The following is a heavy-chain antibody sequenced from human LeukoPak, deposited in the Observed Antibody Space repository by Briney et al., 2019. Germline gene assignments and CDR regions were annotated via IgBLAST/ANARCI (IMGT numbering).Heavy chain of an antibody. Sequence: SETLSLTCTVSGGSISSYHWSWIRQPPGKGLEWIGYISYSGSTNYSSSLTSRVTVSIDTSKRQLSLTLTSLTTADTAIYYCAGDLYSGSWSLGAMDVWGQGTTVIVSS. CDR3: AGDLYSGSWSLGAMDV. V-gene: IGHV4-59*01. D-gene: IGHD6-19*01. J-gene: IGHJ6*02. CDR1: GGSISSYH. CDR2: ISYSGST.